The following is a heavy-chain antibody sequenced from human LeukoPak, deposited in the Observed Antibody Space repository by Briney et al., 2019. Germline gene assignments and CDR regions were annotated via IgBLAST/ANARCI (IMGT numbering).Heavy chain of an antibody. D-gene: IGHD6-19*01. V-gene: IGHV1-8*01. CDR3: AKAKSSGWVFFDY. Sequence: ASVKVSCKASGYTFTSYGINWVRQATRQGLEWMGWMNPNSGKTDYEQKFQGRVTMTRNSSISTAYMELSSLRSEDTAVYYCAKAKSSGWVFFDYWGQGTLVTVSS. CDR2: MNPNSGKT. CDR1: GYTFTSYG. J-gene: IGHJ4*02.